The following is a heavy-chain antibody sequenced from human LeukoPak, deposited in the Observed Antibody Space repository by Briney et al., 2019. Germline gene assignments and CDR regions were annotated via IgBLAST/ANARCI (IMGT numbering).Heavy chain of an antibody. Sequence: SETLSLTCTVSGGSISSSSYYWGWIRQPPGKGLEWIGSIYYSGSTYYNPSLKSRVTISVDTSKNQFSLKLSSVTAADTAVYYCARREISSSWDYWGQGTLVTVTS. CDR2: IYYSGST. V-gene: IGHV4-39*01. CDR1: GGSISSSSYY. D-gene: IGHD6-13*01. J-gene: IGHJ4*02. CDR3: ARREISSSWDY.